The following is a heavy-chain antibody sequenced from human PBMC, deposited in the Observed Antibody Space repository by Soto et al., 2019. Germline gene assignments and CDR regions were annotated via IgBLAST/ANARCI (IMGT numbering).Heavy chain of an antibody. CDR1: GGSLSSYY. D-gene: IGHD3-22*01. J-gene: IGHJ4*02. CDR3: ARGYYESSDYFVGSPIFDY. V-gene: IGHV4-59*01. Sequence: SETLSLTCTVPGGSLSSYYWSWIRQPPGKGLEWIGYMYYSGGPNYNPSLKSRVTISVDTSKNQFSLKLSSLTAADTAVYYCARGYYESSDYFVGSPIFDYWGQGSLVTVSS. CDR2: MYYSGGP.